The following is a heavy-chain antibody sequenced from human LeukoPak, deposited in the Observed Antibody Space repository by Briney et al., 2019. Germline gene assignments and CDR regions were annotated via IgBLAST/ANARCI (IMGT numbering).Heavy chain of an antibody. J-gene: IGHJ4*02. V-gene: IGHV3-23*01. CDR1: GFTFTSYA. D-gene: IGHD3-10*01. CDR3: AKDDQWFGELSPFDY. CDR2: ISGSGGST. Sequence: GGSLRLSCAASGFTFTSYAMSWVRQAPGQGLEWVSAISGSGGSTNYAHSVKGRLTITTDNSTNTPYLQMNSLRAEDTAVYSCAKDDQWFGELSPFDYWGQGTLVTVSS.